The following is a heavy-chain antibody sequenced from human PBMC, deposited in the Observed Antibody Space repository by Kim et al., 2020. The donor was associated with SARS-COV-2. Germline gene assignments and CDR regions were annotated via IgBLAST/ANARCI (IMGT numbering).Heavy chain of an antibody. D-gene: IGHD3-10*01. V-gene: IGHV3-30*03. Sequence: GGSLRLSCAASGFTFSSYGMHWVRQAPGKGLEWVAVISYDGSNKYYADSVKGRFTISRDNSKNTLYLQMNSLRAEDTAVYYCASLGMVRGDTGDWFDPWGQGTLVTVSS. CDR2: ISYDGSNK. CDR3: ASLGMVRGDTGDWFDP. CDR1: GFTFSSYG. J-gene: IGHJ5*02.